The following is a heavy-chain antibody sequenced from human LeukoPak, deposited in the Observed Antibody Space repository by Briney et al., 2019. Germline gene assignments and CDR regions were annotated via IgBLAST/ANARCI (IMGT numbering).Heavy chain of an antibody. CDR1: GYTFTSYY. CDR2: INPSGGST. Sequence: ASVKVSCKASGYTFTSYYMHWVRQAPGQGLEWMGIINPSGGSTSYAQKFRGRVAMTRDTSTSTVYMELSSLRSEDTAVYYCARHGSGSYSIYYFDYWGQGTLVTVSS. V-gene: IGHV1-46*01. CDR3: ARHGSGSYSIYYFDY. D-gene: IGHD3-10*01. J-gene: IGHJ4*02.